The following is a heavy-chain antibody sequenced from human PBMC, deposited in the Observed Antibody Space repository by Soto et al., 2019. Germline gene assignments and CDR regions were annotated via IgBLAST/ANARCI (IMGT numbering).Heavy chain of an antibody. CDR2: INHSGST. CDR1: GGSFSNYY. V-gene: IGHV4-34*01. CDR3: ARGRVLSHHYFGIDV. J-gene: IGHJ6*02. D-gene: IGHD3-3*01. Sequence: QVQLQQWGAGLLKPSETLSLTCGVYGGSFSNYYWSWIRQPPGKGLEWIGEINHSGSTNYNTSLESLVSISVVTSKRQFPLQLYYVTAADTAVYYCARGRVLSHHYFGIDVWDQGTTVTVSS.